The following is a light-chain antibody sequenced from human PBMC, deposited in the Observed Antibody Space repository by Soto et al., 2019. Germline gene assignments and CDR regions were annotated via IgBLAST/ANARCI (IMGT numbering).Light chain of an antibody. CDR3: SSYTISSDQEVV. CDR1: SSDVGGYNY. Sequence: QSALTQPASVSGSPGQSITISCTGTSSDVGGYNYVSWYQQHPGKGPKLLIFEVSNRPSGISTRFSGSKSGNTASLTISGLQAEDEADYYCSSYTISSDQEVVFGGGTKLTVL. CDR2: EVS. J-gene: IGLJ2*01. V-gene: IGLV2-14*01.